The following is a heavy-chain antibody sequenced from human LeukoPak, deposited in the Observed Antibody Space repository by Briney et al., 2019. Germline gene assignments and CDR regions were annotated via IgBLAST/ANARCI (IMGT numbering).Heavy chain of an antibody. Sequence: SETLSLTCTVSGGSISPDNWTWIRQPPPKGLEYIGYIYNCGTTNYNPSHTRRDTMSVDTSKNQFSLRLSSVTAADTAVNDCARGGKCANGVCPVPTDYWGQGTLVTVSS. CDR1: GGSISPDN. CDR3: ARGGKCANGVCPVPTDY. CDR2: IYNCGTT. D-gene: IGHD2-8*01. V-gene: IGHV4-59*01. J-gene: IGHJ4*02.